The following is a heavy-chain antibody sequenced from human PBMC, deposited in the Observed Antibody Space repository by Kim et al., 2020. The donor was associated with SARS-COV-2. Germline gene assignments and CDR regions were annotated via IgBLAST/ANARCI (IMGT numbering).Heavy chain of an antibody. J-gene: IGHJ3*02. CDR3: AKQKVYDFWSGYHDAFD. CDR2: ISHDGSNK. D-gene: IGHD3-3*01. V-gene: IGHV3-30*18. Sequence: GGSLRLSCAASGFTFSSYGMHWVRQAPGKGLEWVAVISHDGSNKYYADSVKGRFTISRDNSKNTLYLQMNSLRAEDTAVYYCAKQKVYDFWSGYHDAFD. CDR1: GFTFSSYG.